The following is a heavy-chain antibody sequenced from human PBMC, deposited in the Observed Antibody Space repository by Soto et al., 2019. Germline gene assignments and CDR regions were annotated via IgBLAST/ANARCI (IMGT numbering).Heavy chain of an antibody. CDR1: GGSISSYY. Sequence: QVQLQESGPGLVKPSETLSLTCTVSGGSISSYYWSWIRQPPGKGLEWIGYVYYSGSTNYIPSHTTSVTISVPTSKNHCSPKISFATAADTAVYYCSRGYCSNRAYGLHVWGQETTVTVSS. J-gene: IGHJ6*02. CDR2: VYYSGST. V-gene: IGHV4-59*12. CDR3: SRGYCSNRAYGLHV. D-gene: IGHD6-13*01.